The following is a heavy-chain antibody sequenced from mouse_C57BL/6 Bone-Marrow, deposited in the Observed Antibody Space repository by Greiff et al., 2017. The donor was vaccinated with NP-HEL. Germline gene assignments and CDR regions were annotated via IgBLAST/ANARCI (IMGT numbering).Heavy chain of an antibody. D-gene: IGHD3-2*02. J-gene: IGHJ4*01. CDR2: IYPSDSET. V-gene: IGHV1-61*01. Sequence: QVQLKQSGAELVRPGSSVKLSCKASGYTFTSYWMDWVKQRPGQGLEWIGNIYPSDSETHYNQKFKDKATLTVDKSSSTAYMQLSSLTSEDSAVYYCARSPRQLRLRRKDAMDYWGQGTSVTVSS. CDR3: ARSPRQLRLRRKDAMDY. CDR1: GYTFTSYW.